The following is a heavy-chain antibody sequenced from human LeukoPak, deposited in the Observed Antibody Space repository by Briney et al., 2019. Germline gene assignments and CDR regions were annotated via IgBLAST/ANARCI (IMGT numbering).Heavy chain of an antibody. V-gene: IGHV3-23*01. CDR3: ARGPRITMVRGGQWYYYMDV. Sequence: GGSLRLSCAASGFTFSSYAMSWVRQAPGKGLEWVSTVSGSGASAYYADSVKGRFTISRDTSKNTVYLQMNSLRAEDTAVYYCARGPRITMVRGGQWYYYMDVWGKGTTVTISS. CDR2: VSGSGASA. J-gene: IGHJ6*03. CDR1: GFTFSSYA. D-gene: IGHD3-10*01.